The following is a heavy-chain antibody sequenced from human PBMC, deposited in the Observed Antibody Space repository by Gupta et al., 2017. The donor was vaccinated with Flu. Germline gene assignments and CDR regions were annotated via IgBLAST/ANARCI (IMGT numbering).Heavy chain of an antibody. CDR2: IYYSGST. D-gene: IGHD2-15*01. J-gene: IGHJ3*02. CDR1: GGSISSGGYY. Sequence: QVQLQESGPGLVKPSQTLSLTCTVSGGSISSGGYYWSWIRQHPGKGLEWIGYIYYSGSTYYNPSLKSRVTISVDTSKNQFSLKLSSVTAADTAVYYCARGYCSGGSCYWDDAFDIWGQGTMVTVSS. V-gene: IGHV4-31*03. CDR3: ARGYCSGGSCYWDDAFDI.